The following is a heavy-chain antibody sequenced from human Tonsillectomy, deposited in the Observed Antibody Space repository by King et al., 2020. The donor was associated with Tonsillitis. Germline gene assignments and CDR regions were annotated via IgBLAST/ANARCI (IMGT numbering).Heavy chain of an antibody. D-gene: IGHD2-15*01. J-gene: IGHJ4*02. CDR1: GFTFSSYA. CDR2: ISYDGSNK. V-gene: IGHV3-30-3*01. CDR3: ASFTLGGTTSGHDY. Sequence: VQLVESGGGVVQPGRSLSLSCAASGFTFSSYAMHWVRQAPGKGLEWVAVISYDGSNKYYADSVKGRFTISRDNSKNTLYLQMNSLGAEDTDVYYCASFTLGGTTSGHDYWGQGTLVTVSS.